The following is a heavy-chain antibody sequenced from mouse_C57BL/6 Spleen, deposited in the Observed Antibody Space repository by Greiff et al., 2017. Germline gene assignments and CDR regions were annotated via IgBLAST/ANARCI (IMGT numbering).Heavy chain of an antibody. CDR2: IDPENGDT. J-gene: IGHJ3*01. Sequence: VQLQQSGAELVRPGASVKLSCTASGFNIKDDYMHWVKQRPEQGLEWIGWIDPENGDTEYASKFQGKATITADTSSNTASLQLSSLTSEDTAVYYCTTYYSNYDAYWGQGTLVTVSA. CDR3: TTYYSNYDAY. D-gene: IGHD2-5*01. V-gene: IGHV14-4*01. CDR1: GFNIKDDY.